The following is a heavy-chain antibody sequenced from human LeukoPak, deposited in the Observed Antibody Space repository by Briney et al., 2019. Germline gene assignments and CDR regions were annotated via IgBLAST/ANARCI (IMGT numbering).Heavy chain of an antibody. Sequence: SETLSLTCTVSGGSISSYYWNWIRQPPGKGLEWIGYIYYSGSTNYNPSLKSRATISVDTSKNQFSLKLSSVTAADTAVYYCARGRYYDSSGYSQRRYNWFDPWGQGTLVTVSS. CDR3: ARGRYYDSSGYSQRRYNWFDP. CDR1: GGSISSYY. D-gene: IGHD3-22*01. V-gene: IGHV4-59*12. J-gene: IGHJ5*02. CDR2: IYYSGST.